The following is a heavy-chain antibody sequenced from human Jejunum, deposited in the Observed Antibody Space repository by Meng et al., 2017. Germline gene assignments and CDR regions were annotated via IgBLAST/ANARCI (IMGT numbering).Heavy chain of an antibody. CDR2: INAGNGNT. V-gene: IGHV1-3*01. Sequence: QVQLVQSGAEVKKPGASVKLSCRASGYIFINYALHWVRQAPGQRPEWLGWINAGNGNTKYSQKFQGRVLITGDTFATTAHLELSSLRTEDTATYYCARAYISPRGTFYFDYWGQGTLVTVSS. J-gene: IGHJ4*02. D-gene: IGHD1-1*01. CDR3: ARAYISPRGTFYFDY. CDR1: GYIFINYA.